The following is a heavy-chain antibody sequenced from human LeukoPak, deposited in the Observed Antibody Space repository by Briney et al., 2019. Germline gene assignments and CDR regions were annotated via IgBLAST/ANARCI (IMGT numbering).Heavy chain of an antibody. CDR3: ARDLLRYFDWFDY. Sequence: GGSLRLSCAASGFTFSIYWMSWVRQAPGKGREWVANIKQDGSEKYYVDSVKGRFTISRDNAKNSLYLQMNSLRAEDTAVYYCARDLLRYFDWFDYWGQGTLVTVSS. D-gene: IGHD3-9*01. CDR2: IKQDGSEK. V-gene: IGHV3-7*01. J-gene: IGHJ5*01. CDR1: GFTFSIYW.